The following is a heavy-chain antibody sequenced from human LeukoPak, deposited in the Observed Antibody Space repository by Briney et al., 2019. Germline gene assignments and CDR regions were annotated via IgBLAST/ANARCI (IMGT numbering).Heavy chain of an antibody. CDR3: ARGQGATVPQVGKNWFDP. J-gene: IGHJ5*02. D-gene: IGHD1-26*01. Sequence: SETLSLTCTVCGGSISSSSYYWGWIRQPPGKGLEWIGSIYYSGSTYYNPSLKSRVTISVDTSKNQFSLKLISVTAADTAVYYCARGQGATVPQVGKNWFDPWGQGTRVIVSS. CDR2: IYYSGST. V-gene: IGHV4-39*07. CDR1: GGSISSSSYY.